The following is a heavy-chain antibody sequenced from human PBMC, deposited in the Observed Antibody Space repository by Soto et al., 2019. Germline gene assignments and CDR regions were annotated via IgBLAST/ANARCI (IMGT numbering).Heavy chain of an antibody. Sequence: EVRLVESGGGVVQPGGSLRLSCTASGFTFNTHWMHWVRQAPGKGLAWVSRIYFDGITTNYADSVKGRLTVSRDNAKNTVYLHVNTLRDEDTAVYYCARGGAMGVDYWGQGTLVTVSS. CDR2: IYFDGITT. CDR1: GFTFNTHW. CDR3: ARGGAMGVDY. V-gene: IGHV3-74*01. J-gene: IGHJ4*02. D-gene: IGHD1-26*01.